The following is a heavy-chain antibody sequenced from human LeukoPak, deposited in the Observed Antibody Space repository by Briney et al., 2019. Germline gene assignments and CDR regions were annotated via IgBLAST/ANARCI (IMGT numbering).Heavy chain of an antibody. D-gene: IGHD3-22*01. CDR2: IQSKTDGGTT. V-gene: IGHV3-15*01. CDR1: GFIFSNAW. CDR3: TTDLNARGNYYDSSGYVSTIDY. Sequence: PGGSLRLSCAASGFIFSNAWMSWVRQAPGKGLEWVGRIQSKTDGGTTDYAAPVKGRFTISRDDSKNTLYLQMNSLKTEDSAVYYCTTDLNARGNYYDSSGYVSTIDYWGQGTLVAVSS. J-gene: IGHJ4*02.